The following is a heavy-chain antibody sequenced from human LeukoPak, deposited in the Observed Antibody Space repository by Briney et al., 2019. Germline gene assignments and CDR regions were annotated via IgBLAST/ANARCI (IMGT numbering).Heavy chain of an antibody. V-gene: IGHV3-23*01. Sequence: ESGGSLRLSCAASGLTFSSYAMSWVRKPPGKGLDWVSAISGSGGSTYYADSVKGRFTISRDNSKNTLYLQMNSLRAEDTAVYYCATRLVVVIANNWFDPWGQGTLVTVSS. D-gene: IGHD2-21*01. CDR3: ATRLVVVIANNWFDP. CDR1: GLTFSSYA. J-gene: IGHJ5*02. CDR2: ISGSGGST.